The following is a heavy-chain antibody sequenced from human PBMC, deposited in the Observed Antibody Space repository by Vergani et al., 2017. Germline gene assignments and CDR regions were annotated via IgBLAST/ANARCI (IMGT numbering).Heavy chain of an antibody. CDR2: VYYTGST. CDR1: GAAIKDFY. J-gene: IGHJ5*02. Sequence: QVQLQESGPGLVKPSETLSLTCTVSGAAIKDFYWSWFRQPPGKGLEWIGYVYYTGSTTYNPSLKSRVTISVDTSNNQFSLRMTSLTAADTAIYYCARDRDLYCRSTTSCHNWFDPWGQGSRVTVSS. V-gene: IGHV4-59*01. CDR3: ARDRDLYCRSTTSCHNWFDP. D-gene: IGHD2/OR15-2a*01.